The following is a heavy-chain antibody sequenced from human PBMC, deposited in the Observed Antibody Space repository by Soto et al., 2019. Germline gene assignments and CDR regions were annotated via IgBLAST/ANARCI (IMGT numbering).Heavy chain of an antibody. J-gene: IGHJ4*02. V-gene: IGHV4-61*01. CDR3: ARSDPVVVTAIM. Sequence: QVQLQESGPGLVKPSETLSLTCTVSGGSVSSGSYYWSWIRQPPGKGLEWIGYIYYSGRTNYNPSLKSRVTISVDTSKNQFSLKLSSVTAADTAVYYCARSDPVVVTAIMWGQGTLVTVSS. CDR2: IYYSGRT. D-gene: IGHD2-21*02. CDR1: GGSVSSGSYY.